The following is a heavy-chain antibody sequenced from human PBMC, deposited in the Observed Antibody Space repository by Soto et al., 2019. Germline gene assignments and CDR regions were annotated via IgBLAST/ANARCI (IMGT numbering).Heavy chain of an antibody. J-gene: IGHJ4*02. CDR3: DIASPGGDYFDS. CDR2: ISTGGAYM. V-gene: IGHV3-21*06. Sequence: EVQLVESGGGLVKAGGSLRLFCTASGFTFRNYNMNWVRQAPGKGLEWVSSISTGGAYMFYADSVKGRFTISRDNAQNSLFLQIDSPRAEDTAVYARDIASPGGDYFDSWGKGTLVTVSS. D-gene: IGHD2-21*01. CDR1: GFTFRNYN.